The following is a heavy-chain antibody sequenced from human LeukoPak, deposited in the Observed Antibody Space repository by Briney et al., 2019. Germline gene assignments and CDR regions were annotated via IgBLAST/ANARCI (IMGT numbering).Heavy chain of an antibody. CDR1: GFTFSSYA. CDR3: AKAPLDYYDSSGYYYTA. Sequence: TGGSLRLSCAASGFTFSSYAMSWVRQAPGKGLEWVSAISGSGGSTYYADSVKGRFTNSRDNSKNTLYLQMNSLRAEDTAVYYCAKAPLDYYDSSGYYYTAWGQGTLVTVSS. V-gene: IGHV3-23*01. CDR2: ISGSGGST. D-gene: IGHD3-22*01. J-gene: IGHJ5*02.